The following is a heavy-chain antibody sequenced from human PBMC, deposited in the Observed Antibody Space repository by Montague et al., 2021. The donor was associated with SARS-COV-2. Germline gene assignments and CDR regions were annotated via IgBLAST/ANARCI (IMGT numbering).Heavy chain of an antibody. J-gene: IGHJ5*02. V-gene: IGHV4-4*07. CDR3: ATVQKVSLIIMFRSGWFDP. D-gene: IGHD3-22*01. Sequence: SETLSLTCTVSGGSISTYYWSWIRQPAGKGLEWIGRIFTSGTASYSPSLKSRVTMAVDTSKNQFSLKVTSVTAADTAVYYCATVQKVSLIIMFRSGWFDPWGQGTLVTVSS. CDR2: IFTSGTA. CDR1: GGSISTYY.